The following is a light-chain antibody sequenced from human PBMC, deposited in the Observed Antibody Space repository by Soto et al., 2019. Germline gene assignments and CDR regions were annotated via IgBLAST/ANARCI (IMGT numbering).Light chain of an antibody. CDR2: DAS. CDR1: QDISNY. J-gene: IGKJ4*01. CDR3: QQYDNLPLT. Sequence: DIQMTQSPSSLSASVGDRVTISCQASQDISNYLNWYQQKPGKAPKLLIYDASNLETGVPSRFSGSGSGTVFTFTISSLQPEDIATYYSQQYDNLPLTFGGGTKVEIK. V-gene: IGKV1-33*01.